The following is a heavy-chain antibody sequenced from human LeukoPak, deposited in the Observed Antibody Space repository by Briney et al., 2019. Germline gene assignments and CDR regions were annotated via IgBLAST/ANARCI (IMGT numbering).Heavy chain of an antibody. V-gene: IGHV3-23*01. CDR1: GFTFSSYA. CDR3: AKGSYYDSSGSFYFDY. D-gene: IGHD3-22*01. Sequence: GGSLRLSCAASGFTFSSYAMSWVRQAPGKGLEWVSGISGSGDNTYYADSVKGRFTISRDNSKNTLYVQMNSLGTEDTAAYYCAKGSYYDSSGSFYFDYWGQGTLVTVSS. J-gene: IGHJ4*02. CDR2: ISGSGDNT.